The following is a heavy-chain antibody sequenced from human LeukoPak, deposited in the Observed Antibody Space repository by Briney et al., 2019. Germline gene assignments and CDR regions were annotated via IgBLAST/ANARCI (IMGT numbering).Heavy chain of an antibody. Sequence: GGSLRLSCAASGFTFDDYAMHWVRQAPGKGLEWVSGISWNSGSIGYADSVKGRFTISRDNSKNTLYLQMNSLRAEDTAVYYCANEIRPNDYWGQGTQVTVSS. J-gene: IGHJ4*02. V-gene: IGHV3-9*01. CDR1: GFTFDDYA. CDR3: ANEIRPNDY. CDR2: ISWNSGSI. D-gene: IGHD4-17*01.